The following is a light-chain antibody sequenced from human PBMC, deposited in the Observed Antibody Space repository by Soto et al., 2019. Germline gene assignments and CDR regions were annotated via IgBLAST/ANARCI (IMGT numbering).Light chain of an antibody. V-gene: IGKV3-15*01. J-gene: IGKJ1*01. CDR2: GAS. CDR3: QQRGNWPKT. CDR1: QSVRSN. Sequence: EIVMTQSPATLSVSPGDRVTLSCRASQSVRSNSAWYQQKPGQAPRLLIYGASTRATGIPARFSGSGYETEFTLTISSLEPEDFAVYYCQQRGNWPKTFGQGTKVDIK.